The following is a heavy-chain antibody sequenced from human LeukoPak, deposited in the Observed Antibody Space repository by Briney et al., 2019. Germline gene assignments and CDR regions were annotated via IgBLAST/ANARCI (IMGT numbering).Heavy chain of an antibody. V-gene: IGHV1-69*04. CDR3: ARDRSSDCSGGSCCSEN. Sequence: SVKVSCKPSGGTFSSYAISWVRQAPRQGLEWMGRIIPSLGIANFGQKFHARLPITADTSTSTAYMELSSLRSEDTAVDYCARDRSSDCSGGSCCSENWGQGTLVTVSS. CDR1: GGTFSSYA. D-gene: IGHD2-15*01. CDR2: IIPSLGIA. J-gene: IGHJ4*02.